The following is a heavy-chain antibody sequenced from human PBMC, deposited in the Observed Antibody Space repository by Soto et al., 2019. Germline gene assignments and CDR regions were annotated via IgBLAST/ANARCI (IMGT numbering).Heavy chain of an antibody. Sequence: QVPLQQWGAGLLKPSETLSLTCAVYGGSFSGYYWSWIRQPPGKGLEWIGEINHSGSTNYNPSLKSRVTISVDTSKNQFSLKLSSVTAADTAVYYCARGKGVGIAAAGLTLIFQHWGQGTLVTVSS. V-gene: IGHV4-34*01. CDR1: GGSFSGYY. D-gene: IGHD6-13*01. CDR3: ARGKGVGIAAAGLTLIFQH. J-gene: IGHJ1*01. CDR2: INHSGST.